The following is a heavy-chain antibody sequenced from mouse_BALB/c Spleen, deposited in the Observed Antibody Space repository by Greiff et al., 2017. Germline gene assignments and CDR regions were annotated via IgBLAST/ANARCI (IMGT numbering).Heavy chain of an antibody. J-gene: IGHJ4*01. CDR2: ISDGGSYT. CDR1: GFTFSDYY. V-gene: IGHV5-4*02. Sequence: DVKLVESGGGLVKPGGSLKLSCAASGFTFSDYYMYWVRQTPEKRLEWVATISDGGSYTYYPDSVKGRFTISRDNAKNNLYLQMSSLKSEDTAMYYCAREDGYPYAMDYWGQGTSVTVSS. CDR3: AREDGYPYAMDY. D-gene: IGHD2-3*01.